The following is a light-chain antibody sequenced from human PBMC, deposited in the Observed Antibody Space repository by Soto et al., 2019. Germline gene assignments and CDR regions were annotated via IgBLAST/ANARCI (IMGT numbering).Light chain of an antibody. CDR3: QHYNTYPWT. J-gene: IGKJ1*01. Sequence: IQMTQSPSALSGSVGDRGTFTCRASQTISSWLAWYQQKTGKAPNXLIHKASHLESGVPSRFSGSGYGTEFNLTISSLQTGDFATYYCQHYNTYPWTFGQGTKVDIK. V-gene: IGKV1-5*03. CDR2: KAS. CDR1: QTISSW.